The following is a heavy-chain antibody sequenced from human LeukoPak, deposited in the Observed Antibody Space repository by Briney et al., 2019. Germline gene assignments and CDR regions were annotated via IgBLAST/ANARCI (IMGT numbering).Heavy chain of an antibody. CDR1: GGSISSSSAY. V-gene: IGHV4-39*01. J-gene: IGHJ4*02. CDR2: IYYSKNT. Sequence: SETLSLTCTVSGGSISSSSAYWGWIRPPPGKGLVWIGSIYYSKNTYYNPSLKSRVTISADTSKNQFSLTLGSVSATDTAVYYCVSPRGFSYGYFDYWGQGTLVTVSS. CDR3: VSPRGFSYGYFDY. D-gene: IGHD5-18*01.